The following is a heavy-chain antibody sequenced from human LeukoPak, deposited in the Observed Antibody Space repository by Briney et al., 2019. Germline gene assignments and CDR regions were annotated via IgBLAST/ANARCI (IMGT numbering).Heavy chain of an antibody. D-gene: IGHD3-22*01. V-gene: IGHV3-23*01. CDR2: ISGSGGST. CDR3: AKTRGYYLPYYYYGMDV. Sequence: GGSLRLSCAASGFTFSSYAMSWVRQPPGKGLEWVSAISGSGGSTYYADSVKGRFTISRDNSKNTLYLQMNSLRAEDTAVYYCAKTRGYYLPYYYYGMDVWGQGTTVTVSS. J-gene: IGHJ6*02. CDR1: GFTFSSYA.